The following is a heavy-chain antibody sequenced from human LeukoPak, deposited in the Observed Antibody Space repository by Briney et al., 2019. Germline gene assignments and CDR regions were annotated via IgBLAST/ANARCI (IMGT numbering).Heavy chain of an antibody. J-gene: IGHJ4*02. CDR1: GYTFSGYY. CDR2: INSYSGGT. CDR3: ARGGGLTAIPTEDF. D-gene: IGHD2-21*02. Sequence: GASMKVCWKASGYTFSGYYMHWVRQAPGQGLEWMGWINSYSGGTNYAQNFQDRVTMTRDKSISRAYMELSSLRSDDMAVYYWARGGGLTAIPTEDFWGQGTLVTVSS. V-gene: IGHV1-2*02.